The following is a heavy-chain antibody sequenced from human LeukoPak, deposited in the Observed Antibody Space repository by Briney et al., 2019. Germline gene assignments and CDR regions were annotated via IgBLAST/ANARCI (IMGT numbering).Heavy chain of an antibody. CDR2: IKQDGSEK. V-gene: IGHV3-7*03. CDR1: GFTFSSYW. CDR3: GRDFDGYYYSAYYVDY. D-gene: IGHD5-24*01. J-gene: IGHJ4*02. Sequence: GGSLRLSCEAPGFTFSSYWMSWVRQAPGKGLEWVAKIKQDGSEKYYVDSVKGRFTISRDNAKNSLYLQMNTLRTEDTAVYYCGRDFDGYYYSAYYVDYWGQGTLVTVSS.